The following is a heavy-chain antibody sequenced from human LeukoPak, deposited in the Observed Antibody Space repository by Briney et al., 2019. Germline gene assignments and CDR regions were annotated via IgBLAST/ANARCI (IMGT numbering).Heavy chain of an antibody. D-gene: IGHD6-6*01. V-gene: IGHV3-15*01. CDR2: IKSKNDGGKT. CDR3: TTEQLVGNY. J-gene: IGHJ4*02. Sequence: PGGALRLSCAASGFTFSNAWMSWVGQAPGKGVEGVGRIKSKNDGGKTDYAAREKGRFTIAREEKKNTLYLQMNSLKTEDTAVYYCTTEQLVGNYWGQGTLVTVSS. CDR1: GFTFSNAW.